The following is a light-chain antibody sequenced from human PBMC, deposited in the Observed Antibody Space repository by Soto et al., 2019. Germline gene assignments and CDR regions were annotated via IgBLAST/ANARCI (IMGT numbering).Light chain of an antibody. Sequence: QSALTQPASVSGSPGQSITISCTGTSGDVGGYDYVSWYQQHPGKAPKLVVYNVNNRPSGSSNRFSGSKSGNTASLTVSGLQAEDEADYYCTSYTSLSTVVFGGGTKLTVL. CDR1: SGDVGGYDY. CDR2: NVN. V-gene: IGLV2-14*03. J-gene: IGLJ2*01. CDR3: TSYTSLSTVV.